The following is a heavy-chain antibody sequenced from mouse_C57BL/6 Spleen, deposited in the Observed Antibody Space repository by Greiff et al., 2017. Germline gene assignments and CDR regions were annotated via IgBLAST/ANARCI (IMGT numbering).Heavy chain of an antibody. V-gene: IGHV1-50*01. D-gene: IGHD1-1*01. CDR2: IDPSDSYT. J-gene: IGHJ1*03. CDR1: GYTFTSYW. CDR3: ARETTVARWFDV. Sequence: QVQLQQSGAELVKPGASVKLSCKASGYTFTSYWMQWVKQRPGQGLEWIGEIDPSDSYTNYNQKFKGKATLTVDTSSSTAYMQLSSLTSEDSAVYYCARETTVARWFDVWGTGTTVTVSS.